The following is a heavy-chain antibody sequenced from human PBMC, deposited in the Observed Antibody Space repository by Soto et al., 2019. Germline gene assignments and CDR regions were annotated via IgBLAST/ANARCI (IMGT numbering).Heavy chain of an antibody. CDR3: ARPGDYDLAYFQH. CDR1: GYTFTGYY. J-gene: IGHJ1*01. Sequence: VASVKVSCKASGYTFTGYYMHWVRQAPGQGLEWMGWINPNSGGTNYAQKFQGWVTMTRDTSISTAYMELSRLRSDDTAVYYCARPGDYDLAYFQHWGQGTLVTVSS. CDR2: INPNSGGT. V-gene: IGHV1-2*04. D-gene: IGHD4-17*01.